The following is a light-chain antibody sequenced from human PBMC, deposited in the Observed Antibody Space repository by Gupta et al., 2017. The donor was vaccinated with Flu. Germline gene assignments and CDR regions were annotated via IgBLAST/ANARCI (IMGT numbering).Light chain of an antibody. CDR3: QQYCSSPLYS. J-gene: IGKJ2*03. V-gene: IGKV3-20*01. Sequence: EIVLTQSPGTLSLSPGERATLSCRASQSVSSSYLAWYQQKPGQAPRLLIYGASSRATGIPDRFSGSGSGTDFTLTISRREPEDFAVYYCQQYCSSPLYSFGQGTKLEIK. CDR1: QSVSSSY. CDR2: GAS.